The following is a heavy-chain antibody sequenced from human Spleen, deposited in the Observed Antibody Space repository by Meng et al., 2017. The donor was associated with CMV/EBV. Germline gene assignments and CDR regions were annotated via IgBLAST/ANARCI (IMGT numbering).Heavy chain of an antibody. J-gene: IGHJ4*02. CDR1: GFTFSSYS. V-gene: IGHV3-30*02. Sequence: GESLKISCAASGFTFSSYSMNWVRQAPGKGLEWVAFIRFDGSNGYYTDSVKGRFTISRDNSKNTLYLQMNSLRAEDTAVYYCANEQDYGARDYWGQGTLVTVSS. CDR2: IRFDGSNG. CDR3: ANEQDYGARDY. D-gene: IGHD4-17*01.